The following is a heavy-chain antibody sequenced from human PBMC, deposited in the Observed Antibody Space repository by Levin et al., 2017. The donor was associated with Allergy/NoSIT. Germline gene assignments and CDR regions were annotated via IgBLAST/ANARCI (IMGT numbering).Heavy chain of an antibody. Sequence: SQTLSLTCTVSGGSINSGGYYWNWIRQHPGKGLESIGYIYYWCFPFSPPSLSLRVTISLDTSRNQFSLKLKSLTAADTAVYYCARRGYSYNDAFNIWGQGTMITVSS. CDR3: ARRGYSYNDAFNI. J-gene: IGHJ3*02. D-gene: IGHD5-18*01. CDR2: IYYWCFP. CDR1: GGSINSGGYY. V-gene: IGHV4-31*03.